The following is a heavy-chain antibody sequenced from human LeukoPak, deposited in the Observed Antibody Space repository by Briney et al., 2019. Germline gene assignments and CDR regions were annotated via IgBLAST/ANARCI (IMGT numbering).Heavy chain of an antibody. J-gene: IGHJ6*02. D-gene: IGHD6-13*01. CDR2: INPNSGCT. CDR3: ARALIAAAGCSYYYYYGMDV. CDR1: GYTFTGYY. Sequence: VSVNVSCKASGYTFTGYYMHWVRQAPGQRHECMGWINPNSGCTNYAQKFQGRVTMTRDTSISKAYMELSRLRSDDTAVYCCARALIAAAGCSYYYYYGMDVWGQGTTVTVSS. V-gene: IGHV1-2*02.